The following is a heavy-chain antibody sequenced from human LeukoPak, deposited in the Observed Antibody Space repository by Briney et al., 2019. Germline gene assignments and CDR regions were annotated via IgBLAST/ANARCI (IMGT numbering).Heavy chain of an antibody. D-gene: IGHD6-6*01. V-gene: IGHV1-18*01. Sequence: ASVKVSCKAFGYMFTSYGISWVRQAPGEGLEWMGWISGYNGKTNYAPKVQGRLTMTTDTSTSTVYMEMRSLRSDDTAVYYCARGRYSSSSFLPIYYFDYWGQGTLVTVSS. J-gene: IGHJ4*02. CDR2: ISGYNGKT. CDR3: ARGRYSSSSFLPIYYFDY. CDR1: GYMFTSYG.